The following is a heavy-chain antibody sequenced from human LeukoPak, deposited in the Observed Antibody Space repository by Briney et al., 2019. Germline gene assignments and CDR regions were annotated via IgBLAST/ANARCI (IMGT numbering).Heavy chain of an antibody. D-gene: IGHD3-10*01. CDR1: GGSISSYY. V-gene: IGHV4-4*07. J-gene: IGHJ6*03. CDR2: IYSSGTT. CDR3: ARVRRTRTFDYYMDV. Sequence: SETLSLTCTVSGGSISSYYWSWIRQPAGKGLECIGRIYSSGTTIFNPSLKSRATLSVETSKNQVSLRLYSVTSADTAVYYCARVRRTRTFDYYMDVWGKGTTVTVSS.